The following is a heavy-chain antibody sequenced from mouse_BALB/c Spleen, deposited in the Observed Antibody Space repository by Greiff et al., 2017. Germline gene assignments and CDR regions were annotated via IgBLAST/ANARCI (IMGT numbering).Heavy chain of an antibody. V-gene: IGHV5-12-2*01. Sequence: EVQGVESGGGLVQPGGSLKLSCAASGFTFSSYTMSWVRQTPEKRLEWVAYISNGGGSTYYPDTVKGRFTISRDNAKNTLYLQMSSLKSEDTAMYYCARRGYRYDEGAWFAYWGQGTLVTVSA. CDR2: ISNGGGST. CDR1: GFTFSSYT. CDR3: ARRGYRYDEGAWFAY. J-gene: IGHJ3*01. D-gene: IGHD2-14*01.